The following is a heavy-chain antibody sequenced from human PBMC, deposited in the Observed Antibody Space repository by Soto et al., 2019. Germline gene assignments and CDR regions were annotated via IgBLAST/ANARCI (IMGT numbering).Heavy chain of an antibody. Sequence: GASVKVSCKASGYTFTSYGISWVRQAPGQGLKRMGWISAYNGNTNYAQKLQGRVTMTTDTSTSTAYMELRSLRSDDTAVYYCARNPITIFGVVSPGVGWFDPWGQGTLVTVSS. V-gene: IGHV1-18*01. J-gene: IGHJ5*02. CDR2: ISAYNGNT. D-gene: IGHD3-3*01. CDR1: GYTFTSYG. CDR3: ARNPITIFGVVSPGVGWFDP.